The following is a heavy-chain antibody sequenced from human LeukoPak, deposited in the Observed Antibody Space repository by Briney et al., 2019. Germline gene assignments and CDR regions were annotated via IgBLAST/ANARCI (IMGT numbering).Heavy chain of an antibody. D-gene: IGHD2-15*01. CDR3: ARGCSGGSCYSFIDYYYYMDV. V-gene: IGHV1-69*13. J-gene: IGHJ6*03. CDR1: GCTFSSYT. Sequence: GASVKVSCKASGCTFSSYTISWVRQAPGQGLEWMGGIIPIFCTANYAQKFQGRVTITADESTSTAYMELSSLRSEDTAVYYCARGCSGGSCYSFIDYYYYMDVWGKGTTVTVSS. CDR2: IIPIFCTA.